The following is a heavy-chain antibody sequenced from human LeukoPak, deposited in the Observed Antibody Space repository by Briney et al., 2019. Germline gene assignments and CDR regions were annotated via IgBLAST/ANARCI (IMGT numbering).Heavy chain of an antibody. V-gene: IGHV4-39*01. CDR1: GGSISSSSYY. J-gene: IGHJ5*02. D-gene: IGHD5-24*01. CDR2: IYYSGST. CDR3: ARSKMSSNWFDP. Sequence: SETLSLTCTVSGGSISSSSYYWGWIRQPPGKGLEWIGSIYYSGSTYYNPSLKSRVTISVDTSKNQFSLKLSSVTAADTAVYYCARSKMSSNWFDPWGQGTLVTVSS.